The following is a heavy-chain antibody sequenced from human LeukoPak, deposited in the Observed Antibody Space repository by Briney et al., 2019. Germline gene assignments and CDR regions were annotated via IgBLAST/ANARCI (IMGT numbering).Heavy chain of an antibody. CDR2: IYSGGTT. V-gene: IGHV3-53*05. CDR1: GFTVSGNY. D-gene: IGHD3-16*01. J-gene: IGHJ4*02. CDR3: ASGPTYDYVRVILY. Sequence: GGSLRLSCAVSGFTVSGNYMTWVRQAPGKGLEWVSVIYSGGTTHYRDSVKGRFTISRDTSKNTVYLQMDSLRPEDTAVYYCASGPTYDYVRVILYWGQGTLVTVSS.